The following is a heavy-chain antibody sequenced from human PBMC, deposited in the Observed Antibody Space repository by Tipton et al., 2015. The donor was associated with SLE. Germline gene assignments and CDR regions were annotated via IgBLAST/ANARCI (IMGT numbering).Heavy chain of an antibody. V-gene: IGHV4-61*02. J-gene: IGHJ4*02. Sequence: TLSLTCTVSGGSISIGGYFWSWVRQPVGKGLEWIGRIYANGDTNYNPSLKSRLIISVDTSKNQFSLRLSSVTAADTAVYYCARGLQDEYFDSGGFEIRFDNWGQGTLVTVSS. CDR3: ARGLQDEYFDSGGFEIRFDN. CDR1: GGSISIGGYF. D-gene: IGHD3-22*01. CDR2: IYANGDT.